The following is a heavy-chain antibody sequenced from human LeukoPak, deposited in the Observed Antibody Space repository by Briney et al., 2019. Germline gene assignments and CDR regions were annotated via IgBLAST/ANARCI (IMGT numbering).Heavy chain of an antibody. J-gene: IGHJ3*02. CDR2: IYTSGST. V-gene: IGHV4-4*07. Sequence: SETLSLTCTVSGGSISSYYWSWIRQPAGKGLEWIGRIYTSGSTNYNPSLKSRVTMSVDTSKNQFSLKLSSVTAADAAVYYCASRTVAGAFDIWGQGTMATVSS. CDR1: GGSISSYY. CDR3: ASRTVAGAFDI. D-gene: IGHD6-19*01.